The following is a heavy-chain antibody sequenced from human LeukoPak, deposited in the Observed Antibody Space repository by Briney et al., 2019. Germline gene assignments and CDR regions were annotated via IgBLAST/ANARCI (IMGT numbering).Heavy chain of an antibody. V-gene: IGHV3-48*03. D-gene: IGHD6-6*01. Sequence: GGSLRLSCAASGFTFRNYAMNWVRQAPGKGLEWVSYISSSGSTIYYADSVKGRFTISRDNAKNSLYLQMNSLRAEDTAVYYCAREQLAYYYYYGMDVWGQGTTVTVSS. CDR3: AREQLAYYYYYGMDV. CDR2: ISSSGSTI. CDR1: GFTFRNYA. J-gene: IGHJ6*02.